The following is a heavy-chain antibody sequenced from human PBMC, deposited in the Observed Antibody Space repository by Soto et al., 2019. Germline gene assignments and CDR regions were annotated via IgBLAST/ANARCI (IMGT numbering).Heavy chain of an antibody. CDR3: ARRGPGTYFDY. D-gene: IGHD6-13*01. J-gene: IGHJ4*02. CDR1: GFTFSSYA. Sequence: GGSLRLSCAASGFTFSSYAMNWVRQAPGKGLEWVSVISGSGDSTDYADSVKGRFTISRDNSKNTLYLQMNSLRAEDTAVYYCARRGPGTYFDYWGQGTLVTVSS. CDR2: ISGSGDST. V-gene: IGHV3-23*01.